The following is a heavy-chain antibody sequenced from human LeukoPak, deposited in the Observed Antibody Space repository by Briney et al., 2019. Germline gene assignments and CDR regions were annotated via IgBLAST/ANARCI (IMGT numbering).Heavy chain of an antibody. CDR2: INWNGGST. V-gene: IGHV3-20*04. D-gene: IGHD4-23*01. CDR3: ASRIRLDYGGDAFDI. CDR1: GFTFDDYG. J-gene: IGHJ3*02. Sequence: PGGSLRLSCAVSGFTFDDYGMSWVRQAPGKGLEWVSGINWNGGSTGYADSVKGRFTISRDNAKNSLYLQMNSLRAEDTALYYCASRIRLDYGGDAFDIWGQGTMVTVSS.